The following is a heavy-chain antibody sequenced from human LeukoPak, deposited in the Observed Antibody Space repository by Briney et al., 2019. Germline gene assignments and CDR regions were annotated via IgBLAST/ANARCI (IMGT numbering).Heavy chain of an antibody. CDR2: IYYSGST. J-gene: IGHJ4*02. D-gene: IGHD3-10*01. Sequence: PSETLSLTCTVSGGSISSSSYYWGWIRQPPGKGLEWIGSIYYSGSTYYNPSLKSRVTISVDTPKNQFSLKLSSVTAADTAVYYCARDPPGFGELPFDYWGQGTLVTVSS. CDR3: ARDPPGFGELPFDY. CDR1: GGSISSSSYY. V-gene: IGHV4-39*07.